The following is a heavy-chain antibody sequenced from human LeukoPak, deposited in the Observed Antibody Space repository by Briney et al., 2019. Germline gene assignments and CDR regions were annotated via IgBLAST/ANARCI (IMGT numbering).Heavy chain of an antibody. V-gene: IGHV3-7*01. CDR2: INQDGTEK. Sequence: GGSLRLSCAASGFTFTTYWMAWVRQFPGKGLEWVANINQDGTEKYSVDSVKGRFTISRDNAKNSLYLQMNSLRAEDTAVYYCARSIGYYDSSGPPDYWGQGTLVTVSS. CDR3: ARSIGYYDSSGPPDY. CDR1: GFTFTTYW. D-gene: IGHD3-22*01. J-gene: IGHJ4*02.